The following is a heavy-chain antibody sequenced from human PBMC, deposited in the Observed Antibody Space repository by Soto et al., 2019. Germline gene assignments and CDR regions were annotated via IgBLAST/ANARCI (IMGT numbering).Heavy chain of an antibody. D-gene: IGHD2-8*02. Sequence: QVMLVESGGGVVQPGTSLRLSCTASGFDFSNSGIQWVRQTPGKGLEWVALISFDGDKYYVDSVKGRFTISRDNPTNTVYLQMSRLRPEDTGVYYCARDYARGWCQFWGQGTLVTVSS. V-gene: IGHV3-30*03. CDR3: ARDYARGWCQF. CDR1: GFDFSNSG. J-gene: IGHJ4*02. CDR2: ISFDGDK.